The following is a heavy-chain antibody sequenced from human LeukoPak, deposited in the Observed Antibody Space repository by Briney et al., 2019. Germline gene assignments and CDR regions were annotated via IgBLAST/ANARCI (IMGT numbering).Heavy chain of an antibody. J-gene: IGHJ4*02. D-gene: IGHD5-18*01. Sequence: SETLSLTCTVSGGSISSYYWSWIRQPPGKGLEWIGYIYYSGSTNYNPSLKSRVTISVDTSKNQFSLKLSSVTAADTAVYYCARGNVDTAMVDYWGQGTVVTVSS. CDR1: GGSISSYY. V-gene: IGHV4-59*01. CDR3: ARGNVDTAMVDY. CDR2: IYYSGST.